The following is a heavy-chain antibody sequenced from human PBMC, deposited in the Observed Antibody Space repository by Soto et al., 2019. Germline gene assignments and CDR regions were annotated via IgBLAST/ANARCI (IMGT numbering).Heavy chain of an antibody. CDR3: AKDPGYSSSCTFDY. Sequence: PGGSLGLSCAASGVTFEDYAVHWFRQAPGKGLEWVSGISWNSGSIGYADSVKGRFTISRDNAKNSLYLQMNSLRAEDTALYYCAKDPGYSSSCTFDYWGQGTLVTVSS. D-gene: IGHD6-13*01. CDR1: GVTFEDYA. J-gene: IGHJ4*03. CDR2: ISWNSGSI. V-gene: IGHV3-9*01.